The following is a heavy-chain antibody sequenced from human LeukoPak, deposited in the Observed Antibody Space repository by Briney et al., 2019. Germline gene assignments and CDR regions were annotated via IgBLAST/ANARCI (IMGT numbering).Heavy chain of an antibody. D-gene: IGHD3-22*01. Sequence: PGGSLRLSCAASGFTFSSYAMSWVRQAPGKGLEWVSAISGSGGSTYYADSVKGRFTISRDNSKNTLYLQMNSLRAEDTAVYYCAKSRRRITMIVVVITPLQNAFDIWGQGTMVTVSS. J-gene: IGHJ3*02. CDR2: ISGSGGST. CDR3: AKSRRRITMIVVVITPLQNAFDI. CDR1: GFTFSSYA. V-gene: IGHV3-23*01.